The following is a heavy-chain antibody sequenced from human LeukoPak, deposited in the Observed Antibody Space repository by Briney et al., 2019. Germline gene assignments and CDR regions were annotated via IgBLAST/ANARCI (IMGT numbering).Heavy chain of an antibody. V-gene: IGHV4-59*01. Sequence: SETLSLTCTVSGGSISSYYWSWIRQPPGKGLEWIGYIYYSGSTNYNPSLKSRVTISVDTSKNQFSLKLSSVTAADTAVYYCARVGDFWSGLDYWGQGTLVTDSS. J-gene: IGHJ4*02. CDR1: GGSISSYY. D-gene: IGHD3-3*01. CDR2: IYYSGST. CDR3: ARVGDFWSGLDY.